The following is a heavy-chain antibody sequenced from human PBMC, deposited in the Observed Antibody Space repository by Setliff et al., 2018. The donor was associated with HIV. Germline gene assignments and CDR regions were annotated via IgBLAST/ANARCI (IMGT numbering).Heavy chain of an antibody. CDR3: ARGLGYCTNVECFVVTANAFDI. V-gene: IGHV1-3*01. D-gene: IGHD2-8*01. J-gene: IGHJ3*02. CDR2: INAGNGNT. Sequence: GASVKVSCKASGYTFTNFAMHWVRQAPGQRLEWMGWINAGNGNTKYSPKFQGRVTITRDTSADTVYMELSSLRSDDTAVYYCARGLGYCTNVECFVVTANAFDIWGHGTMVTVSS. CDR1: GYTFTNFA.